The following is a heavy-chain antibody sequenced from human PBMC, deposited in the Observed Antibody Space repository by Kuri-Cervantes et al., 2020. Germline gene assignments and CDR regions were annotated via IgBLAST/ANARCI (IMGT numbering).Heavy chain of an antibody. D-gene: IGHD3-9*01. V-gene: IGHV3-48*01. CDR3: ARDFHWTLDY. J-gene: IGHJ4*01. CDR2: INGGSKTI. CDR1: DFTFTKYW. Sequence: GGSLRLSCAASDFTFTKYWMNWVRQAPGKGLEWISYINGGSKTIEYAESLKGRFTISRDNAKNSLYLQMNSLTAEDTAVYYCARDFHWTLDYWGQGILVTVSS.